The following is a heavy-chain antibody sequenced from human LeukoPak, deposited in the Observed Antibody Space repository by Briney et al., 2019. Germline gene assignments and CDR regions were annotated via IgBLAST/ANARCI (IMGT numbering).Heavy chain of an antibody. J-gene: IGHJ4*02. CDR2: IIPIFGTA. CDR3: ARGGVGAIPFDY. D-gene: IGHD1-26*01. Sequence: ASVKVSCKASGGTFSSYAISWVRQAPGRGLEWMGGIIPIFGTANYAQKFQGRVTITTDESTSTAYMELSSLRSEDTAVYYCARGGVGAIPFDYWGQGTLVTVSS. CDR1: GGTFSSYA. V-gene: IGHV1-69*05.